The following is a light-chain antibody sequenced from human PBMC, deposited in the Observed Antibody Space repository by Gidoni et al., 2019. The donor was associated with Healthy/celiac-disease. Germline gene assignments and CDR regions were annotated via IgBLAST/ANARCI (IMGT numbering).Light chain of an antibody. V-gene: IGKV1-5*03. CDR1: QGISSW. CDR2: TAS. J-gene: IGKJ1*01. Sequence: DIQMTQSPSTLSASVGDRVTITCRASQGISSWLAWYQQKPGKAPKLLIYTASSLESGVPSRFSGSGSGTDFTLTISSLQPDDFATYYCQQYNSYPWTFGQGTKVEIK. CDR3: QQYNSYPWT.